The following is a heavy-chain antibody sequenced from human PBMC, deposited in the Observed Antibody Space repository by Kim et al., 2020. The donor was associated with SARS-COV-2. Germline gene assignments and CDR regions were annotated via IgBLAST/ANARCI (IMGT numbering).Heavy chain of an antibody. D-gene: IGHD2-2*01. CDR1: GGSISSYY. CDR2: IYYSGST. CDR3: ARGPYCSSTSCDNWFDP. J-gene: IGHJ5*02. Sequence: SETLSLTCTVSGGSISSYYWSWIRQPPGKGLEWIGYIYYSGSTNYNPSLKSRVTISVDTSKNQFSLKLSSVTAADTAVYYCARGPYCSSTSCDNWFDPWGQGTLVTVSS. V-gene: IGHV4-59*01.